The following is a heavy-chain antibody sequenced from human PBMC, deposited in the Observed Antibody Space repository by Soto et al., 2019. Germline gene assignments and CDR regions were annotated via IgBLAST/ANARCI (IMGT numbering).Heavy chain of an antibody. Sequence: ASVKVSCKASGYTFTNYAMHWVRQAPGQRLEWMGWINAGNGNTKYSQKFQGRVTITADESTSTAYMELSSLRSEDTAVYYCARSIVVVTAADYWGQGTLVTVSS. CDR2: INAGNGNT. CDR1: GYTFTNYA. J-gene: IGHJ4*02. D-gene: IGHD2-21*02. V-gene: IGHV1-3*01. CDR3: ARSIVVVTAADY.